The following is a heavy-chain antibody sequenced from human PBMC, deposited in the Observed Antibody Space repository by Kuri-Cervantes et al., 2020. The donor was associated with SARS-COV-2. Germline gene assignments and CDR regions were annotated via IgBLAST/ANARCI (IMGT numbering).Heavy chain of an antibody. V-gene: IGHV3-21*01. J-gene: IGHJ3*02. CDR2: ISSSGSYI. CDR3: ARARFDAFDI. Sequence: GESLKISCAASGFTFSSYSMNWVRQAPGKGLEWVSSISSSGSYIYYADSVKGRFTISRDNAKNSLYLQMNSLRAEDTAVYYCARARFDAFDIWGQGTMVTVSS. D-gene: IGHD4-17*01. CDR1: GFTFSSYS.